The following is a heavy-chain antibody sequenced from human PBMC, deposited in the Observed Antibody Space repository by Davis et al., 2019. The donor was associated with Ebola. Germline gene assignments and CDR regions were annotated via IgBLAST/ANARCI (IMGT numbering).Heavy chain of an antibody. V-gene: IGHV3-23*01. CDR2: VTSSGGGT. CDR3: AKGGSGWPSDYSYGMGV. Sequence: GESLKISCAAFEFIVSSNYMSWVRQAPGKGLEWVSAVTSSGGGTYYADSVKGRFTISRDNSKNTLYLQMNSLRVEDTAVYYCAKGGSGWPSDYSYGMGVWGKGTTVTVSS. J-gene: IGHJ6*04. CDR1: EFIVSSNY. D-gene: IGHD6-19*01.